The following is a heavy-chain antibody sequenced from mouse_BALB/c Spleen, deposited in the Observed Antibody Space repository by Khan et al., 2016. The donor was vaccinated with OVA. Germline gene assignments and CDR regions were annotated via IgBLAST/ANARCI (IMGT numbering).Heavy chain of an antibody. CDR2: INPGGGYT. J-gene: IGHJ2*01. V-gene: IGHV1-63*02. Sequence: QVRLQQSGTELARPGTSVKMSCKAAGYTFSNYWIGWVKQRPGHGLEWIGDINPGGGYTNYNENFKGKATLTADTSSSTAYMQLSSLASEDSAVYYCARGGADQATGDYFDYWGQGTTVTVSS. CDR1: GYTFSNYW. D-gene: IGHD3-2*02. CDR3: ARGGADQATGDYFDY.